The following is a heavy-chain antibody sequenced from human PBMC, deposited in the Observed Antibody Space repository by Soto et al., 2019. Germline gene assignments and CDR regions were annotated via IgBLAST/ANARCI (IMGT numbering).Heavy chain of an antibody. D-gene: IGHD3-10*01. V-gene: IGHV5-51*01. CDR3: ARLWKVRGVMHYGMDV. Sequence: PWESRTISCKGSGYSFTIYWIGWVRQIPGKGLEWMGIIYPGDSDTRYSPSFQGQVTISADKSISTAYLQWSSLKASDTAMYYCARLWKVRGVMHYGMDVWGQGTTVTVSS. CDR2: IYPGDSDT. CDR1: GYSFTIYW. J-gene: IGHJ6*02.